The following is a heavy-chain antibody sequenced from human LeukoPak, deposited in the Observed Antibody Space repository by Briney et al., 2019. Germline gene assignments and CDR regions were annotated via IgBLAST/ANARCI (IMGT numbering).Heavy chain of an antibody. CDR3: ARARSCSSTSCFIDY. Sequence: GGSLRLSCAASGFTFSTYAMSWVRQAPGKGLEWVSGISGSGDSTYYADSVKGRFTISRNNSKNTLYLQMNSLRVEDTAIYYCARARSCSSTSCFIDYWGQGTLVIVSS. J-gene: IGHJ4*02. D-gene: IGHD2-2*01. V-gene: IGHV3-23*01. CDR2: ISGSGDST. CDR1: GFTFSTYA.